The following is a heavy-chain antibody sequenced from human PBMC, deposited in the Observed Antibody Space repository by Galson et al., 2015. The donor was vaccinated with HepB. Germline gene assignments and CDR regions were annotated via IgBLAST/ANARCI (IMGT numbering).Heavy chain of an antibody. CDR1: GGSFSSYV. CDR2: IIPSFGIP. J-gene: IGHJ4*02. Sequence: SVKVSCKASGGSFSSYVFSWVRQAPGQGFQWMGGIIPSFGIPNYAQRFQGRLTITADDFTNTAYMELSSLRSEDTAVYYCTMSTYCRNTVCLNFDYWGQGALVTVSS. CDR3: TMSTYCRNTVCLNFDY. D-gene: IGHD2-2*01. V-gene: IGHV1-69*13.